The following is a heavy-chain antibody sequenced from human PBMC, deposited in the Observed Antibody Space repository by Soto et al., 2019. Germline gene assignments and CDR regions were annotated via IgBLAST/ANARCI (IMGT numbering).Heavy chain of an antibody. J-gene: IGHJ3*02. V-gene: IGHV4-59*08. D-gene: IGHD5-12*01. CDR2: IYYSGST. Sequence: QVQLQESGPGLVKPSETLSLTCTVSGGSISSYYWSWIRQPPGKGLEWIGYIYYSGSTNYNPSLKSRVTISVDTSKNQFSLKLSSVTAADTAVYYCARHLNIVATASDAFDIWGQGTMVTVSS. CDR3: ARHLNIVATASDAFDI. CDR1: GGSISSYY.